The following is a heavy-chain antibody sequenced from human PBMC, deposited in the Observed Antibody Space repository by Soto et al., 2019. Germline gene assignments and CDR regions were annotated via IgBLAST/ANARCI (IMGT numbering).Heavy chain of an antibody. D-gene: IGHD6-19*01. V-gene: IGHV1-8*01. CDR1: GYTFTSYD. Sequence: ASVKVSCKASGYTFTSYDINWVRQATGQGLEWMGWMNPNSGNTGYAQKFQGRVTMTRNTSISTAYMELSSLRSEDTAVYYCARAEQWLVPFDYWGQGTLVTSPQ. J-gene: IGHJ4*02. CDR2: MNPNSGNT. CDR3: ARAEQWLVPFDY.